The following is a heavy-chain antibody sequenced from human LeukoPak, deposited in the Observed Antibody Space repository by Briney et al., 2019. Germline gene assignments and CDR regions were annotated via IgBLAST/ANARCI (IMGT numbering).Heavy chain of an antibody. V-gene: IGHV3-30*04. D-gene: IGHD1-26*01. J-gene: IGHJ4*02. CDR3: AKGGARLHSYYFDY. Sequence: GRSLRLSCAASGFTFSTYAMHWVRQAPGKGLEWVAVISYDGSSKYYADSVKGRFTISRDNSKNTLYLQMNSLRAEDTAVFYCAKGGARLHSYYFDYWGQGTLVTVSS. CDR1: GFTFSTYA. CDR2: ISYDGSSK.